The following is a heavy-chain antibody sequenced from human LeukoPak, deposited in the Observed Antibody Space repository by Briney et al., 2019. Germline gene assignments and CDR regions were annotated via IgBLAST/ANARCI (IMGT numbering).Heavy chain of an antibody. CDR1: GYSISSGYY. J-gene: IGHJ6*03. V-gene: IGHV4-38-2*02. CDR3: ARRGTTDTYYYYMDV. Sequence: PSETLSLTCTVSGYSISSGYYWGWIRQPPGKGLEWIGSIYYSGSTYYNPSLKSRVTISVDTSKNQFSLKLSSVTAADTAVYYCARRGTTDTYYYYMDVWGKGTTVTISS. CDR2: IYYSGST. D-gene: IGHD1-7*01.